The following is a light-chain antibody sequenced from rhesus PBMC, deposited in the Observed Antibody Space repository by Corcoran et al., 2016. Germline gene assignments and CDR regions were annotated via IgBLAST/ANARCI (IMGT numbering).Light chain of an antibody. CDR3: QHGYGTPLT. CDR1: ENVNNY. Sequence: DIQMTQSPSSLSASVGDRVTITCRASENVNNYLNWYQQKPGKAPKLLIYKASTLQSGVPSRFSGSGSWIDYTFTISSLQPEDVATYYCQHGYGTPLTFGGGTKVELK. CDR2: KAS. V-gene: IGKV1-74*01. J-gene: IGKJ4*01.